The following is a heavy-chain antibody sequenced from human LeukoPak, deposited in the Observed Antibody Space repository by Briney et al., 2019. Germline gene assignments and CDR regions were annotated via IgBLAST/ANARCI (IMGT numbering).Heavy chain of an antibody. CDR1: GYTFTSYY. J-gene: IGHJ6*02. CDR3: ARDRIADYGMDV. V-gene: IGHV1-46*01. CDR2: INPSGGST. Sequence: ASVKVSCKASGYTFTSYYMHWVRQAPGQGLEGMGIINPSGGSTSYAQKFQGRVTMTRDTSTSTVYMELSSLRSGDTAVYYCARDRIADYGMDVWGQGTTVTVSS. D-gene: IGHD6-13*01.